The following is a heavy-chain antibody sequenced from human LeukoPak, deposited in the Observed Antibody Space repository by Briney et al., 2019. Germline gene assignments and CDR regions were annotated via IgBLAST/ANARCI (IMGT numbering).Heavy chain of an antibody. D-gene: IGHD2-21*01. Sequence: GASVKASCKASGGTFSSYTISWVRQAPGQGPEWMGRIIPILGIANYAQKFQGRVTITADKSTSTAYMELSSLRSEDTAVYYCATSGDCGGDCYGEYFQHWGQGTLVTVSS. CDR1: GGTFSSYT. CDR3: ATSGDCGGDCYGEYFQH. V-gene: IGHV1-69*02. J-gene: IGHJ1*01. CDR2: IIPILGIA.